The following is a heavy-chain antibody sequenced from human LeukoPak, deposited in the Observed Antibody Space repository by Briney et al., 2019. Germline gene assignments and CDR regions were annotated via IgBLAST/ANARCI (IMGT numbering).Heavy chain of an antibody. V-gene: IGHV1-69*13. CDR1: GGTFSSYA. D-gene: IGHD4-17*01. J-gene: IGHJ2*01. Sequence: ALVKVSCKASGGTFSSYAISWVRQAPGQGLEWMGGIIPIFGTANYAQKFQGRVTITADESTSTAYMELSSLRSEDTAVYYCARVDYGDLRGPRWYFDLWGRGTLVTVSS. CDR2: IIPIFGTA. CDR3: ARVDYGDLRGPRWYFDL.